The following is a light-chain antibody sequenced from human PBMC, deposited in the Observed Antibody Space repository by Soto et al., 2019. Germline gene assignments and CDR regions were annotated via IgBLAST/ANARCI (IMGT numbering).Light chain of an antibody. J-gene: IGLJ2*01. V-gene: IGLV2-8*01. CDR2: DVF. Sequence: QSALTQPPSASGSPGQSVTISCTGTSRDIGGYDFVSWYQHHPGNAPKLMIYDVFNRPAGVPDRFSGSKSGNTASLTVSGLQADDEADYYCSSYGGSNNLLFGGGTQLTVL. CDR1: SRDIGGYDF. CDR3: SSYGGSNNLL.